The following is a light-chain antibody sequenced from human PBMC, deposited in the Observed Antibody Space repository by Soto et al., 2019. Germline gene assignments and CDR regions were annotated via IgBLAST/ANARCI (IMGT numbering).Light chain of an antibody. CDR2: DAS. CDR3: QQYDNYPLT. CDR1: QSVGSW. Sequence: DIQMTQSPSTLSASVGDRVTISCWASQSVGSWLAWYQQKPGKAPKFLIYDASTLESGVPSRFSGSGSGTEFTLTISSLQPDDFATYYCQQYDNYPLTFGGGTKVEI. V-gene: IGKV1-5*01. J-gene: IGKJ4*01.